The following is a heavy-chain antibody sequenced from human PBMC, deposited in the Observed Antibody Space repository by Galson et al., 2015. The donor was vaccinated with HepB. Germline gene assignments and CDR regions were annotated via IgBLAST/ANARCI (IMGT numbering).Heavy chain of an antibody. V-gene: IGHV4-39*01. D-gene: IGHD2-2*01. J-gene: IGHJ4*02. CDR3: ARHESESKTYAADN. CDR1: GASTSSSSYY. CDR2: VYYTGNT. Sequence: ETLSLTCTVSGASTSSSSYYWNWVRQSPGKGLEWIGSVYYTGNTHYNPSLKSRVTISGDTSKNQFSLKQNSVTAADTAVYYCARHESESKTYAADNWGQGTLVTVSS.